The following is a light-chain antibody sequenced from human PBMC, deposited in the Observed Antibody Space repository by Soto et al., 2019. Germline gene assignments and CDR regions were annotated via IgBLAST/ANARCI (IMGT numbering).Light chain of an antibody. CDR3: QQYNSDST. CDR1: QSVTKW. J-gene: IGKJ1*01. V-gene: IGKV1-5*03. CDR2: EAS. Sequence: QLTQSPSTLSASVGDTVSITCRASQSVTKWLAWYQQKPGKAPKLLISEASRLQSGVPSRFSGSGSGTEFSLTISSLQPDDYATYYCQQYNSDSTFGQGTKVDIK.